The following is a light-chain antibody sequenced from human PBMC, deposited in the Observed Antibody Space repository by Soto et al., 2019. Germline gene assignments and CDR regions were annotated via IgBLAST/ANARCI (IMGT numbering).Light chain of an antibody. CDR1: QSVSSNY. CDR3: QQYGSSPPT. Sequence: EILLTQSPGTLSLSPGERTTLSCRASQSVSSNYLAWYQRKPGQAPRLLIYGASSRAIDIPNRFRGSGSGKDFTLTITRLEAEYFAVYYCQQYGSSPPTFGQGTNVEI. J-gene: IGKJ1*01. V-gene: IGKV3-20*01. CDR2: GAS.